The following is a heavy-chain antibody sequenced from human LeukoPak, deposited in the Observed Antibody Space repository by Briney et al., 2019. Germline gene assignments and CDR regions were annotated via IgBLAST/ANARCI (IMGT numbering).Heavy chain of an antibody. CDR3: AKRGVEIRGLLVIGYHKETSYFDH. V-gene: IGHV3-23*01. J-gene: IGHJ4*02. Sequence: GGSLRLSCVVSGLTLNNYGMSWVRQAPGKGLEWVSGISGGGGGTNYPDSVKGRFTIARDNSRNTMYLQMNSLRAEDTAVYFCAKRGVEIRGLLVIGYHKETSYFDHWGQGGLVTVSS. CDR1: GLTLNNYG. CDR2: ISGGGGGT. D-gene: IGHD3-10*01.